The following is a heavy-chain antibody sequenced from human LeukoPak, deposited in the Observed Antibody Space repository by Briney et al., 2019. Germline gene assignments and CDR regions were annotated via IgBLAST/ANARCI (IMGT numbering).Heavy chain of an antibody. Sequence: ASVKVSCKASGYTFTSYYMHWVRQAPGQGLEWIGIINPSGGSTSYAQKFQGRVTMTRDTSTSIVYMELSSLRSEDTAVYYCARGWARSEGPPNWGKYAFDIWGQGTMVTVSS. J-gene: IGHJ3*02. V-gene: IGHV1-46*01. CDR2: INPSGGST. CDR1: GYTFTSYY. CDR3: ARGWARSEGPPNWGKYAFDI. D-gene: IGHD7-27*01.